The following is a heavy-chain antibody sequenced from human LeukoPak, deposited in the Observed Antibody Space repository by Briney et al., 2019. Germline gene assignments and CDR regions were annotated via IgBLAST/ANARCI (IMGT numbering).Heavy chain of an antibody. J-gene: IGHJ5*02. D-gene: IGHD3-10*01. CDR2: INPNSGGT. Sequence: ASVKVSCKASGYTFTGYYMHWVRQAPGQGLEWMGWINPNSGGTIYAQKFQGRVTMTRDTSISTVYMELSRLRSDDTAVYYCARAPSITRGPFDPWGQGTLVTVSS. CDR3: ARAPSITRGPFDP. CDR1: GYTFTGYY. V-gene: IGHV1-2*02.